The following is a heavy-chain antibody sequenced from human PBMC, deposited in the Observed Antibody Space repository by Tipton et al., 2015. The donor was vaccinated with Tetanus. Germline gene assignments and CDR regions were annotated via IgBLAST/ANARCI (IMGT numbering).Heavy chain of an antibody. CDR1: GFTFSSFA. J-gene: IGHJ4*02. D-gene: IGHD6-19*01. CDR2: ISYDGDIT. CDR3: ARLVKQWLVPEDY. Sequence: SLRLSCEGFGFTFSSFAMHWVRQAPGKGLEWVAVISYDGDITYYADSVKGRFTISRDNPRKTVYLQLNSLRPEDRAVYFCARLVKQWLVPEDYWGQGTLVIVSS. V-gene: IGHV3-30-3*01.